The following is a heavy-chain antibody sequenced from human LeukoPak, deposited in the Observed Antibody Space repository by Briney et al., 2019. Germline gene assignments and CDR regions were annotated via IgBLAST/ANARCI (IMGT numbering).Heavy chain of an antibody. D-gene: IGHD2-2*01. V-gene: IGHV3-74*01. Sequence: PGRSLRLSCAASGFTFSSYWMHWVRQAPGKGLVWVSRINSDGSSTSYADSVKGRFTISRDNAKNTLYLQMNSLRAEDTAVYYCARIGYCSSTSCHDPWGQGTLVTVSS. CDR1: GFTFSSYW. J-gene: IGHJ5*02. CDR2: INSDGSST. CDR3: ARIGYCSSTSCHDP.